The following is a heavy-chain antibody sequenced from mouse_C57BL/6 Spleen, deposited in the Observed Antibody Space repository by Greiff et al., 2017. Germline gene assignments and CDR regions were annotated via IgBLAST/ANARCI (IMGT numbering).Heavy chain of an antibody. CDR3: ARLAGITTVVDAMDY. CDR2: IDPSDSET. Sequence: VQLQQPGAELVRPGSSVKLSCKASGYTFTSYWMHWVKQRPIQGLEWIGNIDPSDSETHYNQKFKDKATLTVDKSSSTAYMQLSSLTSEDSAVYYCARLAGITTVVDAMDYWGQGTSVTVSS. V-gene: IGHV1-52*01. J-gene: IGHJ4*01. D-gene: IGHD1-1*01. CDR1: GYTFTSYW.